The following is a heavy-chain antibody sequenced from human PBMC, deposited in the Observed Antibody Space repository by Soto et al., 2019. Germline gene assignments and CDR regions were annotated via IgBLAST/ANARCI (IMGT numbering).Heavy chain of an antibody. CDR1: GGAIIRYY. CDR3: ASTYDFWSGYYNTLGYYYYMDV. CDR2: IYYSGST. D-gene: IGHD3-3*01. Sequence: WETLSLTCTVSGGAIIRYYWRWIRQPPGKGLEWIGYIYYSGSTNYNPSLKSRVTISVDTSKNQFSLKLSSVTAADTAVYYCASTYDFWSGYYNTLGYYYYMDVWGKGTTVTVS. J-gene: IGHJ6*03. V-gene: IGHV4-59*08.